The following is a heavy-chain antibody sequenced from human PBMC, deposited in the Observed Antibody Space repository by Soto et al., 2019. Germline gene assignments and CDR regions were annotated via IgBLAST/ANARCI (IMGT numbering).Heavy chain of an antibody. D-gene: IGHD3-9*01. Sequence: EVQLVESGGDFIHPGGSLRLSCAAFGCTFSIYDMHWVRQGPVKGLEWVSLIGNAGDRYYSGSVTGRFTVSRENGKSSLYIQMYDLRAEDTAVYYCVSVDHAPPGYTYSGLDVWGKGTTVTVSS. V-gene: IGHV3-13*01. J-gene: IGHJ6*04. CDR1: GCTFSIYD. CDR3: VSVDHAPPGYTYSGLDV. CDR2: IGNAGDR.